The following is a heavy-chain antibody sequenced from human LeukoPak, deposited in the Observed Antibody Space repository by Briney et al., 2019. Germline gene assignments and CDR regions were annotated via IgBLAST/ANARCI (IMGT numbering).Heavy chain of an antibody. CDR1: GFTCSSYW. CDR2: IKQDGREK. D-gene: IGHD5-18*01. Sequence: GGSLRLSCAASGFTCSSYWISWVRPAPGKGLEWVVNIKQDGREKSYVDSVKGRFTISRDNAKNSLYLQINSLRAEDTVVYYCARKRYSTTDYWGQGTLVTVSS. J-gene: IGHJ4*02. V-gene: IGHV3-7*01. CDR3: ARKRYSTTDY.